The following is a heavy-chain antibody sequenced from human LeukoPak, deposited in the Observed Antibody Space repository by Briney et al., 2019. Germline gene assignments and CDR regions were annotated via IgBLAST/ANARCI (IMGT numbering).Heavy chain of an antibody. Sequence: GGSLRLSCAASGFTFSSYAMSWVRQAPGKGLEWVSGINWNGGSTGYADSVKGRFTISRDNAKNSLYLQMNSLRAEDTALYHRARGHCSSTSCWIDYWGQGTLVTVSS. D-gene: IGHD2-2*01. V-gene: IGHV3-20*01. CDR1: GFTFSSYA. J-gene: IGHJ4*02. CDR2: INWNGGST. CDR3: ARGHCSSTSCWIDY.